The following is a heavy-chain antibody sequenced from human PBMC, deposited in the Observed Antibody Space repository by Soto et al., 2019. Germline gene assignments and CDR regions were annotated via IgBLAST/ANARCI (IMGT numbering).Heavy chain of an antibody. CDR2: INPSGGST. CDR1: GYTFTSYY. D-gene: IGHD3-3*01. Sequence: QVQLVQSGAEVKKPGASVKVSCKASGYTFTSYYMHWVRQAPGQWLEWMGIINPSGGSTSYAQKFRGRGTMTRDTYTSTVYMELRSQRSEDTDVYYCAKGTTIFGVVITGDLDYWGQGPLVTVSS. CDR3: AKGTTIFGVVITGDLDY. V-gene: IGHV1-46*01. J-gene: IGHJ4*02.